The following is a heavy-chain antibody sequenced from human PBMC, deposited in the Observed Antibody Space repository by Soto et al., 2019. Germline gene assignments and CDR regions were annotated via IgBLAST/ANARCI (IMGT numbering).Heavy chain of an antibody. V-gene: IGHV3-53*01. Sequence: EVQLVESGGGLIQPGGSLRLSCAASGFTVSSNYMSWVRQAPGKGLEWVSVIYSGGSTYYADSVKGRFTISRDNSKNTLYLQMNSLRAEDTAVYYCARNYYDSGGGFDYWGQVTLVTVSS. CDR3: ARNYYDSGGGFDY. J-gene: IGHJ4*02. CDR1: GFTVSSNY. D-gene: IGHD3-22*01. CDR2: IYSGGST.